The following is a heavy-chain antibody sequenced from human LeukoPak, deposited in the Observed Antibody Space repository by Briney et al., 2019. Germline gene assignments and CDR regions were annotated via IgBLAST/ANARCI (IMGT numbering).Heavy chain of an antibody. Sequence: GASVKVSCKASGYTFRNFGIIWARHAPGQGLEWIAWISGNNDNPNYGQKFQGRFTVTTDSSTRTAYMELRNLRSDVTAGYYTTSDGTGTEDCWGQGTLVTVSS. CDR3: TSDGTGTEDC. J-gene: IGHJ4*02. V-gene: IGHV1-18*01. CDR1: GYTFRNFG. D-gene: IGHD3/OR15-3a*01. CDR2: ISGNNDNP.